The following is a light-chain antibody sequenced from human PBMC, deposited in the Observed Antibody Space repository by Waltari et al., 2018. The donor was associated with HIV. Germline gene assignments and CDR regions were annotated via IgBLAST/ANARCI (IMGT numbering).Light chain of an antibody. Sequence: QSALTQPASVSGSPGQSITISCTGTNSDIGKYNLVPWYQQHPGKVPKVLIFEVTTRPSVIFLRFSGSKSDNTASLTISVLHAEDEADYYCSSYATGNTYVFGTGTSVTVL. J-gene: IGLJ1*01. CDR1: NSDIGKYNL. V-gene: IGLV2-23*02. CDR2: EVT. CDR3: SSYATGNTYV.